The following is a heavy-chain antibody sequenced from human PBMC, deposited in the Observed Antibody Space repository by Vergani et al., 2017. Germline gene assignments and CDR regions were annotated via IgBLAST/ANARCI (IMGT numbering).Heavy chain of an antibody. D-gene: IGHD6-19*01. CDR1: GFTFDDYA. CDR3: AREPSSGWTFDP. Sequence: EVQLVESGGGLVQPGRSLRLSCAASGFTFDDYAMHWVRQAPGKGLEWVSGISWNSGSIGYADSVKGRFTISRDNAKNSLYLQMNSLRAEDTAVYYCAREPSSGWTFDPWGQGTLVTVSS. J-gene: IGHJ5*02. V-gene: IGHV3-9*01. CDR2: ISWNSGSI.